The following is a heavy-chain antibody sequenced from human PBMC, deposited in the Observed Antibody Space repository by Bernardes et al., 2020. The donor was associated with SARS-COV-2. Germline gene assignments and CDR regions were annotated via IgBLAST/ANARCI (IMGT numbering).Heavy chain of an antibody. D-gene: IGHD3-9*01. CDR1: AFSINSYF. CDR3: ARGGRYFDWLLLPAFDI. Sequence: SETLSLTCTLSAFSINSYFWTWIRQPPGTRLELLGYFYPSWRTNSNPSLRSRLTISVDTSRNHFSLKLNSVTAADTAVYYCARGGRYFDWLLLPAFDIWGQGAMVTVSS. CDR2: FYPSWRT. J-gene: IGHJ3*02. V-gene: IGHV4-59*01.